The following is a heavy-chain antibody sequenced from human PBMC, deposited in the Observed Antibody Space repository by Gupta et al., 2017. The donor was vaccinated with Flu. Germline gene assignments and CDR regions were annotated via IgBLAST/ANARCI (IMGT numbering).Heavy chain of an antibody. Sequence: QAPGKGLEWVAVISYDGSNKYYADSVKGRFTISRDNSKNTLYLQMNSLRAEDTAVYYCAKDFLYQLLSAFDIWGQGTMVTVSS. D-gene: IGHD2-2*01. V-gene: IGHV3-30*18. J-gene: IGHJ3*02. CDR2: ISYDGSNK. CDR3: AKDFLYQLLSAFDI.